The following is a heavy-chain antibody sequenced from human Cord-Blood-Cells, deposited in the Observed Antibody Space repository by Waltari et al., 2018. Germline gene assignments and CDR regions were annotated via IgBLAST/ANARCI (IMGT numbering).Heavy chain of an antibody. CDR3: ARVVDYYDSSGYYYFDY. V-gene: IGHV4-34*01. J-gene: IGHJ4*02. D-gene: IGHD3-22*01. CDR1: GGSFSGYY. Sequence: QVQLQQWGAGLLKPSETLSLTCAVHGGSFSGYYWSWIRQPPGKGLEWIGEINHSGSTNYNPSLKSRVTISVDTSKNQFSLKLSSVTAADTAVYYCARVVDYYDSSGYYYFDYWGQGTLVTVSS. CDR2: INHSGST.